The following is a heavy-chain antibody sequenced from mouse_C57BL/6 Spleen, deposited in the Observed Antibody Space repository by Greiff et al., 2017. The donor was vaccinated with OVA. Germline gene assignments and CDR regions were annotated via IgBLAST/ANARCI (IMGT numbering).Heavy chain of an antibody. CDR3: ARFPPYDGYYGY. V-gene: IGHV1-55*01. J-gene: IGHJ2*01. Sequence: QVQLQQPGAELVKPGASVKMSCKASGYTFTSYWITWVKQRPGQGLEWIGDIYPGSGSTNYNEKFKSKATLTVDTSSSTAYMQLSSLTSEDSAVYYCARFPPYDGYYGYWGQGTTLTVSS. D-gene: IGHD2-3*01. CDR2: IYPGSGST. CDR1: GYTFTSYW.